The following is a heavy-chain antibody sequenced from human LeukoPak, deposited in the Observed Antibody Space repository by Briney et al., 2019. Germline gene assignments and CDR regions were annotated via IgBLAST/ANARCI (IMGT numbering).Heavy chain of an antibody. V-gene: IGHV3-23*01. CDR2: ISYNGDTT. CDR3: ANESPAFDC. Sequence: GGSLRLSCAASGFTFNDYSMTWIRQAPGKGLDWVSVISYNGDTTYYADSVKGRFTISRDNSKNTLYLQMNGLRVEDTAVYYCANESPAFDCWGQGTLVTVSS. CDR1: GFTFNDYS. J-gene: IGHJ4*02.